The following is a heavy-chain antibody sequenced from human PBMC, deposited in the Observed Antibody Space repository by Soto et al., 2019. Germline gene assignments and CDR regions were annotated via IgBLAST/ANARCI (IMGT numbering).Heavy chain of an antibody. CDR3: ARLQIEVAGTN. V-gene: IGHV1-2*02. Sequence: ASVKVSCKASGYTFSDYYMHWVRQAPGQGLEWMGWINANSGGTTYAQKFQGRVTMTRDTSISTAYMELSRLSSDDTAIYYCARLQIEVAGTNWGQGTLVTVLL. D-gene: IGHD6-19*01. J-gene: IGHJ4*02. CDR1: GYTFSDYY. CDR2: INANSGGT.